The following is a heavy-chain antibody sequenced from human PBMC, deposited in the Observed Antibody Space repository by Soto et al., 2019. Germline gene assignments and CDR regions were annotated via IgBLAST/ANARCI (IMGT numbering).Heavy chain of an antibody. CDR1: GYTFTDYY. D-gene: IGHD3-16*01. CDR3: ARVPSPFDFYYAMDV. Sequence: GASVKVSCKASGYTFTDYYIHWVRQAPGQGLEWMAWINPNSGGPNYAQKFQGRVTMTRDTSISTAYMELSRLTYDDTAVYFCARVPSPFDFYYAMDVWGQGTTVTVSS. CDR2: INPNSGGP. V-gene: IGHV1-2*02. J-gene: IGHJ6*02.